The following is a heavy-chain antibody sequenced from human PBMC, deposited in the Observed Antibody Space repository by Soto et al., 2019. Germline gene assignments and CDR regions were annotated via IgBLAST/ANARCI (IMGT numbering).Heavy chain of an antibody. J-gene: IGHJ6*02. CDR1: GFTFSSYG. V-gene: IGHV3-30*03. CDR3: ASGDPVPSNYGMDV. CDR2: ISYDGSNK. Sequence: GGSLRLSCAASGFTFSSYGMHWVRQAPGKGLEWVAVISYDGSNKYYADSVKGRFTFSRDDSKNSLYAQMNSLKTEDTAMYYCASGDPVPSNYGMDVWGQGTTVTVSS.